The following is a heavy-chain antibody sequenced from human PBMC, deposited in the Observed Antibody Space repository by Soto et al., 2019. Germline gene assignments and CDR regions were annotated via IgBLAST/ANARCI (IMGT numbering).Heavy chain of an antibody. J-gene: IGHJ6*02. D-gene: IGHD2-2*01. V-gene: IGHV3-11*06. CDR1: GFTFSDYY. CDR3: ARDGGEIIPAAIGGGYGMDV. Sequence: GGSLRLSCAASGFTFSDYYMSWIRQAPGKGLEWVSYISSTSIYTNYADSVKGRFTISRDNAKNSLYLQMDSLTAEDTGVYYCARDGGEIIPAAIGGGYGMDVWGQGTTVTVSS. CDR2: ISSTSIYT.